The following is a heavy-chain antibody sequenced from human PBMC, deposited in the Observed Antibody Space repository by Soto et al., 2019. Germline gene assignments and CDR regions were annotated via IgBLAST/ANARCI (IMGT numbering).Heavy chain of an antibody. V-gene: IGHV1-3*05. Sequence: QVQLVQSGAEEKKPGASVKVSCKASGYTFISYAMYWVRQAPGQRLEWMGWINAGNGNTKYSKKFQGRVTITRDTSASTAYMELSSLRSEDTAVYYCARDFNYGSGDYWGQGTLVSVSS. CDR3: ARDFNYGSGDY. CDR1: GYTFISYA. D-gene: IGHD3-10*01. J-gene: IGHJ4*02. CDR2: INAGNGNT.